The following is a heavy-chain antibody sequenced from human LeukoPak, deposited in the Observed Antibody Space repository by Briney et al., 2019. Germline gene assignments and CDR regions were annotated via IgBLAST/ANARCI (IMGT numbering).Heavy chain of an antibody. CDR3: ARGSSGWSLYYYDFLTFDY. J-gene: IGHJ4*02. Sequence: ASVKVSCKASGYTFTDYYMHWVRQAPGQGLEWMGWINPNSGGTNYAQKFQGRVTMTRDTSISTAYIELSRLRSDDTAVYYCARGSSGWSLYYYDFLTFDYWGQGTLVTVSS. D-gene: IGHD6-19*01. CDR2: INPNSGGT. V-gene: IGHV1-2*02. CDR1: GYTFTDYY.